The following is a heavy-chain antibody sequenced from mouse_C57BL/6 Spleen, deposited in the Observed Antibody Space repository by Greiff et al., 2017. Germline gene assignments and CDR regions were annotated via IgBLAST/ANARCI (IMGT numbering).Heavy chain of an antibody. V-gene: IGHV1-52*01. CDR1: GYTFTSYW. CDR2: IDPSDSET. CDR3: ARSEGPSFDD. J-gene: IGHJ2*01. Sequence: VKLQQPGAELVRPGSSVKLSCKASGYTFTSYWMHWVKQRPIQGLEWIGNIDPSDSETHYNQKFKDKATLTVDKSSSTAYMQLSSLTSEDSAVYYCARSEGPSFDDWGQGTTLTVSS.